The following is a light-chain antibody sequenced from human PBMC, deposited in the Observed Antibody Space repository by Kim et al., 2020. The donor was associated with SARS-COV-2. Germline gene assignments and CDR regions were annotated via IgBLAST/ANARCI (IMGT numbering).Light chain of an antibody. CDR2: DAS. Sequence: AAGGERVTCTWRARPSIGWWLAWYQQRPGKAPTLRIHDASSVESGVPSRFSGSGFETEFTLTLNSLQPHDLATHYCQHHSTDPITFDQGTRLEIK. J-gene: IGKJ5*01. V-gene: IGKV1-5*01. CDR1: PSIGWW. CDR3: QHHSTDPIT.